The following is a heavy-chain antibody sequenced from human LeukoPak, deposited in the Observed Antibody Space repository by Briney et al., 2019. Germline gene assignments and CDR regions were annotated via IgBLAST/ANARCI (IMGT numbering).Heavy chain of an antibody. CDR1: GFTFSSYE. V-gene: IGHV3-48*03. CDR2: ISSSGSTI. CDR3: ASHRDGYNYVPDY. D-gene: IGHD5-24*01. Sequence: GGSLRLSCAASGFTFSSYEMNWVRQAPGKGLEWVSYISSSGSTIYYADSAKGRFTISRDNAKNSLYLQMNSLRAEDTAVYYCASHRDGYNYVPDYWGQGTLVTASS. J-gene: IGHJ4*02.